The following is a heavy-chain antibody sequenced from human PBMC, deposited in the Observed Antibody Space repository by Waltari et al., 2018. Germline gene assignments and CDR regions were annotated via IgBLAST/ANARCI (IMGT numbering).Heavy chain of an antibody. J-gene: IGHJ4*02. D-gene: IGHD5-12*01. V-gene: IGHV4-39*01. CDR1: GGSISSSSYY. CDR2: IYYSGST. Sequence: QLQLQESGPGLVKPSETLSLTCTVSGGSISSSSYYWGWIRQPPGKGLEWIGSIYYSGSTYYNPSLKSRVTISVDTSKNQFSLKLSSVTAADTAVYYCARCQIVATNKPDYWGQGTLVTVSS. CDR3: ARCQIVATNKPDY.